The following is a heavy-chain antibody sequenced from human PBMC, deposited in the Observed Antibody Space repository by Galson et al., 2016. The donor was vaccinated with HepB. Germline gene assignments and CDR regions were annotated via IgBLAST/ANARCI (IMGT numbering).Heavy chain of an antibody. J-gene: IGHJ4*02. CDR2: IIPIFATA. V-gene: IGHV1-69*01. D-gene: IGHD4-17*01. CDR1: GYTFTSYG. CDR3: ARGSDFGDYFLDY. Sequence: VSCKASGYTFTSYGISWVRQAPGQGLEWVGGIIPIFATANYAQRFQGRVTISADESTSTAYMELSSLRSEDTAVYYCARGSDFGDYFLDYWGQGTLVTVSS.